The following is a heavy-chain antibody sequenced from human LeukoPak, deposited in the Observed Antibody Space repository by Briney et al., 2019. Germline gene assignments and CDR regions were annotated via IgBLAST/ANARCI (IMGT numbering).Heavy chain of an antibody. V-gene: IGHV3-74*01. D-gene: IGHD2/OR15-2a*01. CDR1: GFTFSSYW. J-gene: IGHJ6*03. CDR2: INSDGSST. Sequence: PGGSLRLSCAASGFTFSSYWMHWVRQAPGKGLVWVSRINSDGSSTSYADSVKGRFAISRDNAKNSLYLQMNSLRAEDTAIYYCARVHPLLSVESYYYYMDVWGKGTTVTVAS. CDR3: ARVHPLLSVESYYYYMDV.